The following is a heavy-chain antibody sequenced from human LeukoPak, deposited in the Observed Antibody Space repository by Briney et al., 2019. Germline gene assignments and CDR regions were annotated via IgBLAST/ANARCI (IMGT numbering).Heavy chain of an antibody. V-gene: IGHV3-23*01. CDR2: ISGSGGST. CDR3: AKRAVGNYYLYNPYYYYYGMDV. CDR1: GFTFSSYA. D-gene: IGHD3-10*01. J-gene: IGHJ6*02. Sequence: PGGSLRLSCAASGFTFSSYAMSWVRQAPGKGLEWVSAISGSGGSTYYADSVKGRFTISRDNSKNTLYLQMNSLRAEDTAVYYCAKRAVGNYYLYNPYYYYYGMDVWGQGTTVTVSS.